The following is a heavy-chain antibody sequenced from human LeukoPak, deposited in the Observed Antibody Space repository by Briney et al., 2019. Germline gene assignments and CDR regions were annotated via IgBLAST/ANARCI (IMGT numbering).Heavy chain of an antibody. CDR1: GFTFSSYA. CDR3: AKGRELLWFGPPSADY. J-gene: IGHJ4*02. Sequence: GGSLRLSCAASGFTFSSYAMSWVRQAPGKGLEWVSAISGSGGSTFYADSVKGRFTISRDNSKNTLYLQMNSRRAEDTAVYYCAKGRELLWFGPPSADYWGQGTLVTVSS. CDR2: ISGSGGST. D-gene: IGHD3-10*01. V-gene: IGHV3-23*01.